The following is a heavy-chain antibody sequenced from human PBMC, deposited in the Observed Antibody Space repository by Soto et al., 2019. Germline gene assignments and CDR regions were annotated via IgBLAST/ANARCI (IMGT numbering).Heavy chain of an antibody. J-gene: IGHJ6*02. CDR2: ISSRSDI. Sequence: PGGSLRLSCVGSGFTFSTYSINWVRQAPGKGLEWVSSISSRSDIYYADSVKGRFTISRDNAKNSVSLQMNSLRAEDTAVFYCAREYTAWPLAYGLDVWGQGTTVTVSS. V-gene: IGHV3-21*01. CDR1: GFTFSTYS. D-gene: IGHD2-2*02. CDR3: AREYTAWPLAYGLDV.